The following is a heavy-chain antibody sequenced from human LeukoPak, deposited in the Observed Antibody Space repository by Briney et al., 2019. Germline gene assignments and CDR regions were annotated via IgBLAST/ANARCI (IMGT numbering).Heavy chain of an antibody. D-gene: IGHD3-10*01. CDR1: GGSLSNPY. CDR2: FSDSGNT. V-gene: IGHV4-59*08. Sequence: SETLSLTCTVSGGSLSNPYWSWIRQPPGRGLEWIGYFSDSGNTIYNPSLKSRVTILGDTSKNQFSLKLSSVTAADTAVYYCARHATGSYSVPWLDPWGQGTLVTVST. CDR3: ARHATGSYSVPWLDP. J-gene: IGHJ5*02.